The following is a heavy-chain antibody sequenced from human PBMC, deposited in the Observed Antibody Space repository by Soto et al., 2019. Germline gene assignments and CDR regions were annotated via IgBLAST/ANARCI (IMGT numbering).Heavy chain of an antibody. V-gene: IGHV4-59*01. CDR1: GGSISIYY. CDR2: IYYNGNT. J-gene: IGHJ4*02. CDR3: ARASAGSLIDF. D-gene: IGHD6-13*01. Sequence: SETLSLTCTVSGGSISIYYWTWIRQPPGKGLEWIGYIYYNGNTNYNPSLESRVTISVDTSKNQFSLNLKSMTAAGTAVYYCARASAGSLIDFWGQGTLVTVSS.